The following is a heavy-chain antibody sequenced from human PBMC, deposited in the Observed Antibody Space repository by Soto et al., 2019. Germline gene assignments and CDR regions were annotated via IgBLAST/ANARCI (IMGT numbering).Heavy chain of an antibody. V-gene: IGHV3-15*01. CDR1: GFTFSNAW. CDR2: IKSKTEGGTT. CDR3: TTERYDILTGYWTFDY. D-gene: IGHD3-9*01. J-gene: IGHJ4*02. Sequence: PGPPLTLSCAASGFTFSNAWMSWHRQDPGKGLEWVGRIKSKTEGGTTEYAAPVKGRFTISRDDSKNTLYLEMNSLKTEDTAVYYCTTERYDILTGYWTFDYWCQGTLVTVSS.